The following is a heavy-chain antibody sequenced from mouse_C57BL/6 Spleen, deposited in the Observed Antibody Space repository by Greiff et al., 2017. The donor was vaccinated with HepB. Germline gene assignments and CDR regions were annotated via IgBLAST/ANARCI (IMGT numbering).Heavy chain of an antibody. J-gene: IGHJ4*01. CDR1: GYTFTSYG. Sequence: QVQLQQSGAELARPGASVKLSCKASGYTFTSYGISWVKQRTGQGLEWIGEIYPRSGNTYYNEKFKGKATLTADKSSSTACMELRSLTSEDSAVYFCARRGSSNYYAMDYWGQGTSVTVSS. CDR2: IYPRSGNT. V-gene: IGHV1-81*01. D-gene: IGHD1-1*01. CDR3: ARRGSSNYYAMDY.